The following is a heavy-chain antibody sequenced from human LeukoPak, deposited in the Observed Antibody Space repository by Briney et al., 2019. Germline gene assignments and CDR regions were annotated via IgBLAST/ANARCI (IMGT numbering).Heavy chain of an antibody. Sequence: GESLKISCKGSGFTFSTYSFAWVRQMPGKGLEWMGLIYPSNSDTKYSPSFQGQVTISADKSISTAYLQWSNLKASDTAMYYCARRYTIFGVITIDYWGQGTLVTVSS. CDR1: GFTFSTYS. D-gene: IGHD3-3*01. J-gene: IGHJ4*02. CDR3: ARRYTIFGVITIDY. CDR2: IYPSNSDT. V-gene: IGHV5-51*01.